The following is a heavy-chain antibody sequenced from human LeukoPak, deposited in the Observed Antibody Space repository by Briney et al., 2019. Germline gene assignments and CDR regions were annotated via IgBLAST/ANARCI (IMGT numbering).Heavy chain of an antibody. V-gene: IGHV4-31*03. J-gene: IGHJ3*02. Sequence: ASQTLSLTCTVSGVSISSGGYYWSWIRQLPGKGLEWIGYIYYSGSTYYNPSLKSRVTISVDTSKNQFSLKLSSVTAADTAVYYCASLTYGDYGSVAFDIWGQGTMVTVSS. CDR1: GVSISSGGYY. CDR2: IYYSGST. D-gene: IGHD4-17*01. CDR3: ASLTYGDYGSVAFDI.